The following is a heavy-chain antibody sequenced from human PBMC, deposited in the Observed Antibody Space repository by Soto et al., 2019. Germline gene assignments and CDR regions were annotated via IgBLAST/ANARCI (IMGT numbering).Heavy chain of an antibody. D-gene: IGHD3-3*01. J-gene: IGHJ6*03. CDR3: ARLGFGVVITPDDFYSYYMDV. CDR2: ISPGDSNT. CDR1: GYSFATYW. Sequence: PGESLKISCRGAGYSFATYWIGWVRQMPGKGLEWMGVISPGDSNTRYSPSFEGQVTISADKSISTAYLQWSSLKASDTAMYYCARLGFGVVITPDDFYSYYMDVWGEGTTVTVSS. V-gene: IGHV5-51*01.